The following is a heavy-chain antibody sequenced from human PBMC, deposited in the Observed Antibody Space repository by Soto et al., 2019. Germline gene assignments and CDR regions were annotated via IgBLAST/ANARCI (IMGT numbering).Heavy chain of an antibody. V-gene: IGHV4-31*03. Sequence: SETLSLTCTVSGGSISSGGYYRIWIRKHPGKGLEWIGYNYYSGITYYNPSLKSRVTISLDTSKNQFSLKLSSVTAADTAVYYCARGSSIAGLYYGMDVWGQGTTVTVSS. D-gene: IGHD6-6*01. CDR1: GGSISSGGYY. CDR2: NYYSGIT. CDR3: ARGSSIAGLYYGMDV. J-gene: IGHJ6*02.